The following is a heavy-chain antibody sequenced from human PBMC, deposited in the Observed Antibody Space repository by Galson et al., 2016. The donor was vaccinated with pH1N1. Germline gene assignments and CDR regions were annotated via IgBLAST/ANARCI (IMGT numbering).Heavy chain of an antibody. Sequence: CGVSGFSISSGYYWGWIRQPPGKGLEWMGSIHHSGTTYYNAALKSRVTISGDTSKTQFSLNLRSMTAADTAVYYCARHDVEYFDSWGQGILVTVSS. V-gene: IGHV4-38-2*01. CDR3: ARHDVEYFDS. J-gene: IGHJ4*02. CDR1: GFSISSGYY. CDR2: IHHSGTT. D-gene: IGHD1-1*01.